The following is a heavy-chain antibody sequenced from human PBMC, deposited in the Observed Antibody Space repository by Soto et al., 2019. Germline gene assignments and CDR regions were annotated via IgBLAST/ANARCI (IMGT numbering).Heavy chain of an antibody. V-gene: IGHV1-69*02. Sequence: QVQLVQSGAEVKKPGSSVKVSCKASGGTFSSYTISWVRQAPGQGLEWMGRIIPILGLANNAQQFQGRVTITADKPTSTACMELSSLRSEDTAGYYCARVVAAAGRRSWYFDLWGRGTLVTVSS. CDR2: IIPILGLA. CDR1: GGTFSSYT. D-gene: IGHD6-13*01. CDR3: ARVVAAAGRRSWYFDL. J-gene: IGHJ2*01.